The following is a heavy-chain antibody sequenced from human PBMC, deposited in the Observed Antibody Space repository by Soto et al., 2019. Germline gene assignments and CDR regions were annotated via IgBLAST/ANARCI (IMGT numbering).Heavy chain of an antibody. J-gene: IGHJ4*02. D-gene: IGHD1-26*01. Sequence: QVQLVQSGAEVKKPGASVNVSCKASGYTFTVYYMHWVRQAPGQGLEWLGWINPKSGGTMYPQKFQGRVTMTWDTSISTAYMALTRLRSEDTAVYYCARDLAKGGGSAGFAYWGQGTLVTVSS. CDR3: ARDLAKGGGSAGFAY. CDR1: GYTFTVYY. V-gene: IGHV1-2*02. CDR2: INPKSGGT.